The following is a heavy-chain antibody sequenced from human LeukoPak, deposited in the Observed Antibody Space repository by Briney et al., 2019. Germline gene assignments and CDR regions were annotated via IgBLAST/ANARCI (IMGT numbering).Heavy chain of an antibody. CDR2: ISWNSGSI. Sequence: SGGSLRLSCAASGFTFDDYAMHWVRQAPGKGLEWVSGISWNSGSIGYADSVKGRFTISRDNAKNSLYLQMNSLRAEDTALYYCAKDAESLAAGSSYFDYWGQGTLVTVSS. D-gene: IGHD6-13*01. J-gene: IGHJ4*02. CDR1: GFTFDDYA. CDR3: AKDAESLAAGSSYFDY. V-gene: IGHV3-9*01.